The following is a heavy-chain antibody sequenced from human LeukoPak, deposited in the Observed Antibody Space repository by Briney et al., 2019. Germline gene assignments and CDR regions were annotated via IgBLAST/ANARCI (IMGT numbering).Heavy chain of an antibody. V-gene: IGHV3-11*05. J-gene: IGHJ4*02. D-gene: IGHD5-18*01. CDR2: ISSSSSYT. CDR3: ARVRRYSSRFFVY. Sequence: GGSLRLSCAASGFTFSDFYISWVRQAPGEGLGWVSCISSSSSYTNYADSVKVRFTISKDNAKNSLYLQMDSLTAEDPAVYYCARVRRYSSRFFVYWGQ. CDR1: GFTFSDFY.